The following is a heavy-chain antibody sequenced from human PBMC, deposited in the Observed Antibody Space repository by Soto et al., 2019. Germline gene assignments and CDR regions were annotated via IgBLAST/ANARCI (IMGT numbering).Heavy chain of an antibody. V-gene: IGHV3-11*01. CDR1: GFSFSDYY. CDR3: ARGNGGDSGWFDP. D-gene: IGHD2-21*02. Sequence: LRLSCAASGFSFSDYYMNWIRQAPGKGLEWVSSISGSTAVIKYADSVKGRFTISGDNVKKSLYLQMNSLSAEDTAVYYCARGNGGDSGWFDPWGQGTLVTVSS. J-gene: IGHJ5*02. CDR2: ISGSTAVI.